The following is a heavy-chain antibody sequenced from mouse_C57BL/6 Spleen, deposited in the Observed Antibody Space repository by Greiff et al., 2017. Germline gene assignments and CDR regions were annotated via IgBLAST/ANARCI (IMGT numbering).Heavy chain of an antibody. J-gene: IGHJ4*01. CDR3: ARTAQATRYYYAMDY. Sequence: QVQLQQSGAELVRPGTSVKVSCKASGYAFTNYLIEWVKQRPGQGLEWIGVINPGSGGTNYNEKFKGKATLTADKSSSTAYMQLSSLTSEDSAVYFCARTAQATRYYYAMDYWGQGTSVTVSS. V-gene: IGHV1-54*01. CDR1: GYAFTNYL. CDR2: INPGSGGT. D-gene: IGHD3-2*02.